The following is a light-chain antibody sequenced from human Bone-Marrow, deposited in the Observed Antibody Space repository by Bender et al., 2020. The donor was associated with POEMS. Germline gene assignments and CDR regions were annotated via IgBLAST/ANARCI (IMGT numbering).Light chain of an antibody. V-gene: IGLV2-23*02. CDR1: SSDVGNYDL. CDR3: CSYAGSNNWV. CDR2: DVT. Sequence: QSALTQPASVSGSPGQSITISCTGTSSDVGNYDLVSWYQVHPGKPPKLMIYDVTKRPSGVSYRFSGSKSGNTASLTISGLQAEDEAKYYCCSYAGSNNWVFGGGTRLTVL. J-gene: IGLJ3*02.